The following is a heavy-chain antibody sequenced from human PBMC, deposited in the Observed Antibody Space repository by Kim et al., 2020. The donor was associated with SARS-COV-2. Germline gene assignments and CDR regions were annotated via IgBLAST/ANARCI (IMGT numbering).Heavy chain of an antibody. CDR2: IIPIFGTA. Sequence: SVKVSCKASGGTFSSYAISWVRQAPGQGLEWMGGIIPIFGTANYAQKFQGRVTITADESTSTAYMELSSLRSEDTAVYYCARDRGYDILTGYYHDAFDIWGQGTMVTVSS. V-gene: IGHV1-69*13. J-gene: IGHJ3*02. CDR3: ARDRGYDILTGYYHDAFDI. CDR1: GGTFSSYA. D-gene: IGHD3-9*01.